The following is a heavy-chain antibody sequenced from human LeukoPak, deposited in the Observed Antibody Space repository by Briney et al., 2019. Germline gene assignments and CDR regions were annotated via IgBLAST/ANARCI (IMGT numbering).Heavy chain of an antibody. CDR1: GFTFSDYS. CDR2: ISGNSVI. Sequence: GGSLRLSCVSSGFTFSDYSMNWVRQAPGKGLEWISYISGNSVIYYADSVRGRFTISRGNAKNSVYLQMNSLRDEDTAVYYCAREGYYGAFDFWGQGTMVTVSS. V-gene: IGHV3-48*02. D-gene: IGHD3-10*01. J-gene: IGHJ3*01. CDR3: AREGYYGAFDF.